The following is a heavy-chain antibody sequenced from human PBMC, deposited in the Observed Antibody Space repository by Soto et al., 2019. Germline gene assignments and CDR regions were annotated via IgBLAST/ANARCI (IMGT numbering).Heavy chain of an antibody. J-gene: IGHJ6*02. Sequence: GGSLRLSCAASGFTFSSYSMNWVRQAPGKGLEWVSSISSSSSYIYYADSVKGRFTISRDNAKNSLYLQMNSLRAEDTAVYYCARGLSLDCSGYYTVYYYYGMDVWGQGTTVTVSS. CDR2: ISSSSSYI. D-gene: IGHD3-3*01. V-gene: IGHV3-21*01. CDR3: ARGLSLDCSGYYTVYYYYGMDV. CDR1: GFTFSSYS.